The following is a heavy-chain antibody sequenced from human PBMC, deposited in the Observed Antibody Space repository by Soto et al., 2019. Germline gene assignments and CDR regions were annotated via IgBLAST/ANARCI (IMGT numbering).Heavy chain of an antibody. V-gene: IGHV3-30*18. J-gene: IGHJ5*02. CDR3: AKDWGSSGWDNWLDT. CDR1: GFTFSTSG. CDR2: ISHDGSVT. D-gene: IGHD6-25*01. Sequence: QVQMVESGGGVVQPGTSLRISCATSGFTFSTSGMHWVRQAPGKGLEWVAMISHDGSVTYYTDSVQGRFTISRDTPKNTLYLQMNRLRDEDTAIYYGAKDWGSSGWDNWLDTWGQGTRVTVS.